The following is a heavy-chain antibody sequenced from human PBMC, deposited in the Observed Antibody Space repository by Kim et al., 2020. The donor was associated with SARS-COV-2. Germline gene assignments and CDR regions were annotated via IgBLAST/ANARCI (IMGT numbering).Heavy chain of an antibody. J-gene: IGHJ1*01. CDR3: ARDGGYYSISRGFQH. D-gene: IGHD3-22*01. CDR1: GFTFSSYE. V-gene: IGHV3-48*03. Sequence: GGSLRLSCAASGFTFSSYEMNWVRQAPGKGLEWVSYISSSGSTIYYADSVKGRFTISRDNAKNSLYLQMNSLRAEDTAVYYCARDGGYYSISRGFQHWGQGTLVTVSS. CDR2: ISSSGSTI.